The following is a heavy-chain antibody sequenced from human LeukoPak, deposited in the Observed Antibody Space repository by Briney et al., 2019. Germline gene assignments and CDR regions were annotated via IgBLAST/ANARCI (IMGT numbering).Heavy chain of an antibody. Sequence: GGSLRLSCAASGFTFNAYNMNWFRQAPGKGLEWVSSTSSGSTYIYYAVSVKGRFTISRDNAKNSLYLQMNSLRAEDTAVYYCARGSNVQQRLDSFDFWGQGTLVTVSS. J-gene: IGHJ4*02. V-gene: IGHV3-21*01. D-gene: IGHD6-25*01. CDR3: ARGSNVQQRLDSFDF. CDR2: TSSGSTYI. CDR1: GFTFNAYN.